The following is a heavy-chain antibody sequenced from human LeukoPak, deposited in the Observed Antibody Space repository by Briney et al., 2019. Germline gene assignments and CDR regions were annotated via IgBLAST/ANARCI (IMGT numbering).Heavy chain of an antibody. D-gene: IGHD5-18*01. CDR1: GFTFSSYA. CDR2: ISYDGSNK. Sequence: AGGSLRLSCAASGFTFSSYAMHWVRQAPGKGLEWVAVISYDGSNKYYADSVKGRFTISRDNSKNTLYLQLNSLRAEDTAVYYCARADTAMVYSNPDYWGQGTLVTVSS. V-gene: IGHV3-30-3*01. CDR3: ARADTAMVYSNPDY. J-gene: IGHJ4*02.